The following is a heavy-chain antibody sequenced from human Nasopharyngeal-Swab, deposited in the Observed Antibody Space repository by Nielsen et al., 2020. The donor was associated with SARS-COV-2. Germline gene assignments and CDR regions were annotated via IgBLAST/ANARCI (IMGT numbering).Heavy chain of an antibody. V-gene: IGHV4-30-4*01. D-gene: IGHD3-10*01. J-gene: IGHJ4*02. CDR3: ARGHHYYGSGFQDY. CDR2: IYYSGST. CDR1: GGSISSGDYY. Sequence: SETLSLTWSVSGGSISSGDYYWSWIHQPPGKGLEWIGYIYYSGSTYYNPSLKSRVTISVDTSKNQFSLKLSSVTAADTAVYYCARGHHYYGSGFQDYWGQGTLVTVSS.